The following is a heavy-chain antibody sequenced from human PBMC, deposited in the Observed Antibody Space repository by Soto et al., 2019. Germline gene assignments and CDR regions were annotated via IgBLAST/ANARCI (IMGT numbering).Heavy chain of an antibody. CDR1: GFTFSSYS. CDR2: ISANSSGI. D-gene: IGHD2-8*01. CDR3: ARDRDAYCSKSICPWPYFDY. V-gene: IGHV3-48*02. Sequence: LRLSCAASGFTFSSYSMTWVRQAPGQGLEWVSYISANSSGISYADAVTGRFTISRENAKKSRYLQINSLREQDTAAYYCARDRDAYCSKSICPWPYFDYWGQGTLVTVSS. J-gene: IGHJ4*02.